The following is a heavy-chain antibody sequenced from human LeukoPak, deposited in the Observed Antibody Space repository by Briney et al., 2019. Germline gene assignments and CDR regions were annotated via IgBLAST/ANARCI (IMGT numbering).Heavy chain of an antibody. J-gene: IGHJ6*02. CDR1: GFTFSSYA. D-gene: IGHD3-3*01. CDR2: ISGSGGST. Sequence: PGGSLRLSCTASGFTFSSYAMSWVRQAPGKGLEWVSAISGSGGSTYYADSVKGRFAISRDNSKNTLYLQMNSLRAEDTAVYYCARSLTIFGVVHYYYGMDVWGQGTTVTVSS. V-gene: IGHV3-23*01. CDR3: ARSLTIFGVVHYYYGMDV.